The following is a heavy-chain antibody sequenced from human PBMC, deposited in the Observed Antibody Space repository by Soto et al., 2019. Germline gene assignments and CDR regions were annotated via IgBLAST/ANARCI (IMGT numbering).Heavy chain of an antibody. D-gene: IGHD2-2*01. V-gene: IGHV4-59*01. Sequence: PSETLSLTCTVSGGSISSYYWSWIRQPPGEGLEWIGYIYYSGSTNYNPSLKSRVTISVDTSKNQFSLKLSSVTAADTAVYYCARENYADAFDIWGQGTMVTVSS. CDR1: GGSISSYY. J-gene: IGHJ3*02. CDR3: ARENYADAFDI. CDR2: IYYSGST.